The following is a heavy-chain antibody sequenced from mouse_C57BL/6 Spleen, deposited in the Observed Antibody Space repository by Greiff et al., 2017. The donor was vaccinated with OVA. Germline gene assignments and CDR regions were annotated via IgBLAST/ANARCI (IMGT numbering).Heavy chain of an antibody. D-gene: IGHD2-4*01. Sequence: QVQLQQPGAELVRPGSSVKLSCKASGYTFTSYWMHWVKQRPIQGLEWIGNIDPSDSETHYNQKFKDKATLTVDKSSSTAYMQLSSLTSEDSAVYYCARGYYDSAWFADWGQGTLVTVSA. CDR2: IDPSDSET. J-gene: IGHJ3*01. CDR1: GYTFTSYW. CDR3: ARGYYDSAWFAD. V-gene: IGHV1-52*01.